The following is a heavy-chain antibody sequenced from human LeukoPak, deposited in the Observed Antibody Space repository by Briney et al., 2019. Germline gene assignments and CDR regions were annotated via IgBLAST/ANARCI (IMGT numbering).Heavy chain of an antibody. Sequence: GESLKISCKASGYNFPKSWIGWVRQMPGKGLEWMAIIYPDDSRTKYSPSFQGQVTISADRSINTAYLQWSSLRASDTAMYYCARPDYFASHDWGQGTLVTVSS. J-gene: IGHJ4*02. D-gene: IGHD2/OR15-2a*01. CDR3: ARPDYFASHD. CDR1: GYNFPKSW. CDR2: IYPDDSRT. V-gene: IGHV5-51*01.